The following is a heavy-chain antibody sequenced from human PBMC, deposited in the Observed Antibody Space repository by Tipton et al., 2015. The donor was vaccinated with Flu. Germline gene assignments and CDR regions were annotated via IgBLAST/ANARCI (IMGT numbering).Heavy chain of an antibody. J-gene: IGHJ4*02. Sequence: LRLSCTVSGGSISSSSYYWGWIRQPPGKGLEWIGSIYYSGSTYYNPSLKSRVTISVDTSKNQFSLKLSSVTAADTAVYYCARDGLYCSGGSCYIDYWGQGTLVTVSS. V-gene: IGHV4-39*07. CDR1: GGSISSSSYY. CDR2: IYYSGST. D-gene: IGHD2-15*01. CDR3: ARDGLYCSGGSCYIDY.